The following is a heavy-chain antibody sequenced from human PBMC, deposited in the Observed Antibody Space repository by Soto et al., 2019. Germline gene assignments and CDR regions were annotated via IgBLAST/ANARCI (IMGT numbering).Heavy chain of an antibody. CDR1: GGTFSSYA. V-gene: IGHV1-69*13. Sequence: SVKVSCKASGGTFSSYAISWVRQAPGQGLEWMGGIIPIFGTANYAQKFQGRVTITADESTSTAYMELSSLRSEDTAAYYCAREGSSWSDDAFDIWGQGTMVTVSS. CDR3: AREGSSWSDDAFDI. CDR2: IIPIFGTA. D-gene: IGHD6-13*01. J-gene: IGHJ3*02.